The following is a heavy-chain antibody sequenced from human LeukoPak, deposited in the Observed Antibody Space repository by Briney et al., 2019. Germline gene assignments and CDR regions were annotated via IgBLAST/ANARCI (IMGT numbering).Heavy chain of an antibody. CDR1: GDSVSSYNAA. CDR3: ARAEGGSNYYYFGMGV. D-gene: IGHD3-10*01. J-gene: IGHJ6*02. Sequence: SQTLSLTCAISGDSVSSYNAAWNWIRQSPSRGLEWLGRTYYRSRWYTDFSLSVKSRITITPDTSKDQFFLQLESVTPEDTAVYYCARAEGGSNYYYFGMGVWGQGTTVTVSS. CDR2: TYYRSRWYT. V-gene: IGHV6-1*01.